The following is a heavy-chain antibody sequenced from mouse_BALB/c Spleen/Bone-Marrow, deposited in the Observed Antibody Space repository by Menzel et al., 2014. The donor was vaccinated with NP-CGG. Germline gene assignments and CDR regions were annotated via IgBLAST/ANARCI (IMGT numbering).Heavy chain of an antibody. CDR2: SRNKAKDYTT. J-gene: IGHJ3*01. CDR3: ARDVGYGNYLSY. Sequence: DVKLVESGGGLVQPGGSLRLSCATSGFTFSAFYMEWVRQPPGKRLEWIAASRNKAKDYTTEYSASVKGRFIVSRDTSQSILYLQMNALRAEDTAIYYCARDVGYGNYLSYWGQGTLVTVSA. V-gene: IGHV7-1*02. D-gene: IGHD2-10*02. CDR1: GFTFSAFY.